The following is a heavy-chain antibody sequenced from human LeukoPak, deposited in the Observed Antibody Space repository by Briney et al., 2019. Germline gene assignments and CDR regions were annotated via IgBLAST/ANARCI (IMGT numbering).Heavy chain of an antibody. CDR3: ATQVATLLSYFDY. V-gene: IGHV3-21*04. CDR2: ISSSSSYI. D-gene: IGHD1-26*01. CDR1: GFTFSSYS. J-gene: IGHJ4*02. Sequence: GGSLRLSCAASGFTFSSYSMNWVRQAPGKGLEWVSSISSSSSYIYYADSVKGRFTISRDNLKNTLYLQMNSLTAEDTAVYYCATQVATLLSYFDYWGQGTLVTVSS.